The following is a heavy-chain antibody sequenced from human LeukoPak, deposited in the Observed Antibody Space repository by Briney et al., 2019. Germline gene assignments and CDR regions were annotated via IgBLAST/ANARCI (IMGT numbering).Heavy chain of an antibody. CDR2: ISGSGGST. Sequence: PGGSLRLSCAASGFTFSSYAMSWVRQAPGKGLEWVSAISGSGGSTYYADSVKGRFTISRDNSKNTLYLQMNSLRAEDTALYYCAKTDSSDYSYYFDYWGQGTLVTVSS. CDR3: AKTDSSDYSYYFDY. V-gene: IGHV3-23*01. J-gene: IGHJ4*02. D-gene: IGHD3-22*01. CDR1: GFTFSSYA.